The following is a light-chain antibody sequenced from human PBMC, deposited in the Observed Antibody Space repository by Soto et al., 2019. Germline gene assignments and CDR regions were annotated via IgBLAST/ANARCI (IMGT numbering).Light chain of an antibody. CDR2: GAS. J-gene: IGKJ1*01. V-gene: IGKV3-20*01. CDR1: QSVCSRC. Sequence: EIVLTQSPGTLSLSPGERVTLSCRASQSVCSRCLAWYQQKPGQSPRLLIYGASSRATGIPDRFSGSGSGTHSTLNLSRLEPEDRAVYYCQHYGTTPWTFGQGTKVGI. CDR3: QHYGTTPWT.